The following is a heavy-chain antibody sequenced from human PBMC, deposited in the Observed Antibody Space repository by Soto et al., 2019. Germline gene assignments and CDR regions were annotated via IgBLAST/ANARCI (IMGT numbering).Heavy chain of an antibody. Sequence: QVQLQESGPGLVEPSGTLSLTCAVSGGSISSSNWWSWVRQPPGKGLEWIGEIYHSGSTNYNPSLKSRVTISVDKSKNQFSLKLSSVTAADTAVYYCAGVAGKHRYYYYGMDVWGQGTTVIVSS. D-gene: IGHD6-19*01. CDR2: IYHSGST. CDR1: GGSISSSNW. CDR3: AGVAGKHRYYYYGMDV. V-gene: IGHV4-4*02. J-gene: IGHJ6*02.